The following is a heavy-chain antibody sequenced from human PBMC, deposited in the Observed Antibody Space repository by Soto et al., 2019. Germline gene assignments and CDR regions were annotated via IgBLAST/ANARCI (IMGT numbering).Heavy chain of an antibody. CDR3: VRGLGSGPRDDF. CDR2: IKGDGSEK. D-gene: IGHD6-19*01. J-gene: IGHJ4*02. Sequence: GGSLRLSCAASGFTFSNYWMAWVRQAPGKGLEWVAYIKGDGSEKYSLDSVKGRFTISRDNAKNSLYLQMNSLRGDDTAVYYCVRGLGSGPRDDFWGQGTLVTVSS. CDR1: GFTFSNYW. V-gene: IGHV3-7*05.